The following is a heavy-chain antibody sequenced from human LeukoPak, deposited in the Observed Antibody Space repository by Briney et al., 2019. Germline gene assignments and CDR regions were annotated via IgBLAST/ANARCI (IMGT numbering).Heavy chain of an antibody. J-gene: IGHJ6*02. CDR3: ASPQFHDYGSLPPPFPMDV. CDR2: MNPNSGNT. V-gene: IGHV1-8*03. Sequence: GASVKVSCKASGYTFTSYDINWVRQATGQGLEWMGWMNPNSGNTGYAQKFQGRVTITRNTSISTAYMELSSLRSEDTAVYYCASPQFHDYGSLPPPFPMDVWGQGTTVTVSS. D-gene: IGHD4-17*01. CDR1: GYTFTSYD.